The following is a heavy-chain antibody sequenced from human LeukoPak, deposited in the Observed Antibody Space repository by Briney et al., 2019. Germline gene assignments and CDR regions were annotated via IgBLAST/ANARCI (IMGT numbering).Heavy chain of an antibody. CDR1: GFTFSSDW. Sequence: GGALRLSCVVFGFTFSSDWMSWVRQAPGKGLEWVANTKQDGSEGYYVDSVKGRFTIYRDNAKNSLYLQMNSLGAEDTAVYYCARHLAGSYYRGIDYWGQGTLVTVSS. CDR2: TKQDGSEG. V-gene: IGHV3-7*05. CDR3: ARHLAGSYYRGIDY. J-gene: IGHJ4*02. D-gene: IGHD3-10*01.